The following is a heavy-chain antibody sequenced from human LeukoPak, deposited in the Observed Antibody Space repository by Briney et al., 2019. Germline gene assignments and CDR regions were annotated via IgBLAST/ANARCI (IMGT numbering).Heavy chain of an antibody. CDR2: IHYDGNNK. CDR1: GFSFSSSA. Sequence: GGSLRLSCAASGFSFSSSAMHWVRQAPGKGLDWVAFIHYDGNNKYYADSVKGRFTISRDNSKNTLYLQMNSLRAEDTAVYYCAKDLLLQQQLVRGFDYWGQGTLVTVSS. J-gene: IGHJ4*02. CDR3: AKDLLLQQQLVRGFDY. D-gene: IGHD6-13*01. V-gene: IGHV3-30*02.